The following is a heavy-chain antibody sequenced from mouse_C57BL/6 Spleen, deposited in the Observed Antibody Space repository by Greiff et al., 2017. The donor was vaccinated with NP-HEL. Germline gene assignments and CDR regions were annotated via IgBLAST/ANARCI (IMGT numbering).Heavy chain of an antibody. Sequence: QVQLQQPGTELVKPGASVKLSCKASGYTFTSSWMPWVKQRPGQGLEWIGIINPTNGGTNYNEKFKSKATLTVDKSSSTAYMQLSSLTSEDSAVYYCARETTVVAYYFDYWGQGTTLTVSS. D-gene: IGHD1-1*01. CDR3: ARETTVVAYYFDY. CDR2: INPTNGGT. V-gene: IGHV1-53*01. J-gene: IGHJ2*01. CDR1: GYTFTSSW.